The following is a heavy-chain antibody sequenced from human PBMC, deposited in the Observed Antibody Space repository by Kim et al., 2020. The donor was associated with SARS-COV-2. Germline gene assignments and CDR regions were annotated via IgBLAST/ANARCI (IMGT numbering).Heavy chain of an antibody. J-gene: IGHJ4*02. CDR3: GRLDFGDDY. D-gene: IGHD4-17*01. V-gene: IGHV3-53*01. CDR2: IYPDGYP. Sequence: GGSLRLSCAASGFTVSSYVMSWVRQTPGKGLEWVSLIYPDGYPYYADSVKGRFTISRDTSVSTLYLQMNSLRADDTAVYYCGRLDFGDDYWGQGTLVTVSS. CDR1: GFTVSSYV.